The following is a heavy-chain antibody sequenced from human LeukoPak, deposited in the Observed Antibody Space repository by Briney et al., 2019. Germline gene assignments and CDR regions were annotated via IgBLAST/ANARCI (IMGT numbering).Heavy chain of an antibody. CDR2: INHSGST. V-gene: IGHV4-34*01. CDR3: ARVGGYQLLYRVRGYYMDV. CDR1: GGSFSGYY. J-gene: IGHJ6*03. D-gene: IGHD2-2*02. Sequence: SETLSLTCAVYGGSFSGYYWSWIRQPPGKGLGWIGEINHSGSTNYNPSLKSRVTISVDTSKNQFSLKLSSVTAADTAVYYCARVGGYQLLYRVRGYYMDVWGKGTTVAVSS.